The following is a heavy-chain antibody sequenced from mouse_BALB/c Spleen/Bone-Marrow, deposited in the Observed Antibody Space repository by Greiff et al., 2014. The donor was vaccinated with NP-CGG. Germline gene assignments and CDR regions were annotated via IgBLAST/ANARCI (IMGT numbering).Heavy chain of an antibody. Sequence: VQLQQSGAELVKPGASVKLSCTASGFNIKDTYMHWVKQRPEQGLEWIGRIDPANGNTKYDPKFQGKATITADTPSNTAYLQLSSLTSEDTAVYYCARYGNYCYAMDYGGQGTSVTVSS. CDR2: IDPANGNT. J-gene: IGHJ4*01. CDR1: GFNIKDTY. D-gene: IGHD2-1*01. CDR3: ARYGNYCYAMDY. V-gene: IGHV14-3*02.